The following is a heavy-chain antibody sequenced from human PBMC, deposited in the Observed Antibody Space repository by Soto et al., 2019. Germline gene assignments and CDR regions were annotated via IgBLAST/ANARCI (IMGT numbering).Heavy chain of an antibody. V-gene: IGHV3-23*01. CDR1: GFTFSGFA. CDR2: VSSSGGYT. J-gene: IGHJ6*03. CDR3: TKDWYNYYYMDV. Sequence: DVQLLESGGGLVQPGGSLRLSCAASGFTFSGFAMSWVRQAPGRGLDWVSAVSSSGGYTYYADSVKGRFTVSRDNSKNTLYQQMNSLRAEDTAIYYCTKDWYNYYYMDVWGKGTTVTVSS.